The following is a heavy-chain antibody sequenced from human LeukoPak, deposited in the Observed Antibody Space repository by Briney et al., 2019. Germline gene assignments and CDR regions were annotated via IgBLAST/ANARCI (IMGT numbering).Heavy chain of an antibody. D-gene: IGHD2-8*02. CDR1: GGTFSSYA. CDR3: AREGKGGWWDPLDY. V-gene: IGHV1-8*02. Sequence: ASVKVSCKASGGTFSSYAINWVRQATGQGLEWMGWMNPNSGNTGYAQKFQGRVTMTRNTSISTAYMELSSLRSEDTAVYYCAREGKGGWWDPLDYWGQGTLVTVSS. J-gene: IGHJ4*02. CDR2: MNPNSGNT.